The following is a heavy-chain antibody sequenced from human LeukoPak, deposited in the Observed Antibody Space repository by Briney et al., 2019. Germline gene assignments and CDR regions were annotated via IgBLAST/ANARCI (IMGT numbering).Heavy chain of an antibody. CDR2: ISGSGGST. D-gene: IGHD6-13*01. J-gene: IGHJ4*02. CDR3: ARYSSSWYSPFDY. CDR1: GFTFSSYA. V-gene: IGHV3-23*01. Sequence: GALRLSCAASGFTFSSYAMSWVRQAPGKGLEWVSAISGSGGSTYYADSVKGRFTISRDNSKNTLYLQMNSLRAEDTAVYYCARYSSSWYSPFDYWGQGTLVTVSS.